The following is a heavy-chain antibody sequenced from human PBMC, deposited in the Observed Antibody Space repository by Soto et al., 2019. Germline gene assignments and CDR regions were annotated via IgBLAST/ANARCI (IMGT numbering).Heavy chain of an antibody. J-gene: IGHJ6*02. D-gene: IGHD6-19*01. CDR3: AKGAVAGIPTSYYYYGMDV. CDR1: GGTFRTYA. Sequence: QVQLLQSGAEVKKPGSSVRVSCEASGGTFRTYAISWVRQAPGQGLEWMGEIIPIFGTVNYAQKFQGRVTITADXSXTXVDXDLRSLRSEDTAVYYCAKGAVAGIPTSYYYYGMDVWGQGTTVTVSS. V-gene: IGHV1-69*12. CDR2: IIPIFGTV.